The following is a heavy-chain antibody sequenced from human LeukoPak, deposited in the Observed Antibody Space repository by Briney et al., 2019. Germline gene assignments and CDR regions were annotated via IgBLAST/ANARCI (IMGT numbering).Heavy chain of an antibody. D-gene: IGHD1-26*01. CDR1: GGSFSGYY. J-gene: IGHJ4*02. CDR2: INHSGST. Sequence: PSETLSLTCAVYGGSFSGYYWSWIRQPLGKGLEWIGEINHSGSTNYNPSLKSRVTISVDTSKNQFSLKLSSVTAADTAVYYCARGPGVVGAALWGQGTLVTVSS. V-gene: IGHV4-34*01. CDR3: ARGPGVVGAAL.